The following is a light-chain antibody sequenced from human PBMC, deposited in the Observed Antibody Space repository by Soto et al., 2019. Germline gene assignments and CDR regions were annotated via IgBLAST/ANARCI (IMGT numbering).Light chain of an antibody. V-gene: IGKV3-20*01. CDR1: QSVRSNY. CDR2: GAS. J-gene: IGKJ1*01. CDR3: QQYGSSPT. Sequence: EIVLTHSPATLSLSPGERATLSCRASQSVRSNYVAWYQQKPGQAPRLLIYGASSRATGIPDRFSGSGSGTDFTLTISRLEPEDFVVYYCQQYGSSPTFGQGTKVEIK.